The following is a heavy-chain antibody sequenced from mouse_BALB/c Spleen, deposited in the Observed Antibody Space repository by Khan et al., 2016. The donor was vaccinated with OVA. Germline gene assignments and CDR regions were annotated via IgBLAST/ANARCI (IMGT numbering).Heavy chain of an antibody. V-gene: IGHV14-4*02. CDR1: GFNIKHYY. Sequence: VQLQQSGAELVRSGASVKLSCTVSGFNIKHYYIHWVKQRPEQGLEWIGWIDPDNGDTEYAPKFQGKAAMTADTSYNTAYLHLSSLTSEDTAVYYCTYGYGYSMDYWGQGTSVTVSS. D-gene: IGHD2-2*01. CDR2: IDPDNGDT. CDR3: TYGYGYSMDY. J-gene: IGHJ4*01.